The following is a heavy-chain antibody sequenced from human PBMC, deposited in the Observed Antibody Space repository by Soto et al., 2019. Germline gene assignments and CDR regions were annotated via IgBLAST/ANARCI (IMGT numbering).Heavy chain of an antibody. CDR1: GFTFSSYG. Sequence: LRLSCAASGFTFSSYGMHWVRQAPGKGLEWVAVIWYDGSNKYYADSVKGRFTISRDNSKNTLYLQMNSLRAEDTAVYYCARLSTVTTVDYWGQGTLVTVSS. CDR3: ARLSTVTTVDY. J-gene: IGHJ4*02. CDR2: IWYDGSNK. V-gene: IGHV3-33*01. D-gene: IGHD4-17*01.